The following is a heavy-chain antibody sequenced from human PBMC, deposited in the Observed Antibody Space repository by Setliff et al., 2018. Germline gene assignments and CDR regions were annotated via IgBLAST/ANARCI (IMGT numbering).Heavy chain of an antibody. J-gene: IGHJ4*02. CDR1: GYTFTDCG. D-gene: IGHD2-8*01. CDR3: SKLVRYCTTTACQGASGAEF. Sequence: WASVKVSCKASGYTFTDCGISWVRQAPGQGLEWMGRISPYTGNTFYAPQFQGRVIMTTDTSAKTAYMDLRSLRSDDTAVYYCSKLVRYCTTTACQGASGAEFWGQGTLVTVSS. V-gene: IGHV1-18*01. CDR2: ISPYTGNT.